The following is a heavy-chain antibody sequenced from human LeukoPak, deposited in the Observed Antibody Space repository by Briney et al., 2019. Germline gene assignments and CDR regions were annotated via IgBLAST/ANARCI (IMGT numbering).Heavy chain of an antibody. CDR2: INHSGST. V-gene: IGHV4-34*01. J-gene: IGHJ4*02. Sequence: PSETMSLTCAVYGGSFSGYYWSWISQPAGKGMEWNGEINHSGSTNYNPSLKSRVTISVDTSKTQFSLKLSSVTAADTTVYYCARGPRYSYGRLDYWGQGPLVTVSS. CDR1: GGSFSGYY. D-gene: IGHD5-18*01. CDR3: ARGPRYSYGRLDY.